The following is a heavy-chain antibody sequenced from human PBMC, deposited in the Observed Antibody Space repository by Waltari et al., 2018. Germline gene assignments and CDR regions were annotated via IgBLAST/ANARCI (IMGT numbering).Heavy chain of an antibody. V-gene: IGHV4-38-2*01. J-gene: IGHJ4*02. D-gene: IGHD6-13*01. CDR2: TYHSGGT. Sequence: QVQLQASGPGLVKPSETLSPTCAVSGYSISSGYYWGWIRHPPGKGLEWIGRTYHSGGTAYNPSLKSRFTISVNTSKDQFSLKLSFGTAADTAVDYCGSEGGGGARYSSSWYLGYWGQGTLVTVSS. CDR1: GYSISSGYY. CDR3: GSEGGGGARYSSSWYLGY.